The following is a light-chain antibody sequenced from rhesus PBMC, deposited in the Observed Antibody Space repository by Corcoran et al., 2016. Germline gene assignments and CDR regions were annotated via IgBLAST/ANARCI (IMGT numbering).Light chain of an antibody. J-gene: IGKJ4*01. CDR3: PHYYDNPLT. Sequence: DIQMTQSPSALSASVGDRVTISCRASQNIYSNLAWYQQKPGKAPKLLIYAASSLQTGIPSRFSGSGSGTDFTLNSSSLQPEDSAAYYCPHYYDNPLTFGGGTKVELK. CDR2: AAS. CDR1: QNIYSN. V-gene: IGKV1S12*01.